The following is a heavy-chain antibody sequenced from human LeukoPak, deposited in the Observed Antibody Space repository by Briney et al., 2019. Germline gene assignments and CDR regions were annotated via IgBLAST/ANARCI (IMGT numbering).Heavy chain of an antibody. CDR1: GFTFSNFW. V-gene: IGHV3-7*04. Sequence: GGSLRLSCAASGFTFSNFWMSWVRQAPGKGLEWVANIKYDGSEKNYVDSVKGRFAISRDNAKNSLYLQMNSLRAEDTAVYYCAREGTWDFDYWGQGTLVTVSS. J-gene: IGHJ4*02. CDR3: AREGTWDFDY. CDR2: IKYDGSEK. D-gene: IGHD3-16*01.